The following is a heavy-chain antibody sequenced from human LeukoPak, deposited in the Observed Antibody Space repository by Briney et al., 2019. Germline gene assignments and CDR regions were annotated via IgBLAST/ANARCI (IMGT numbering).Heavy chain of an antibody. V-gene: IGHV1-8*01. CDR1: GYTFTSYD. J-gene: IGHJ6*04. D-gene: IGHD3-9*01. Sequence: ASVKVSCKASGYTFTSYDINWVRQATGQGLEWMGWMNPKSGKTGYAQKFQGRVTMTRNTSINTAYMELSSLRSEDTAVYYCARGAFYDLLTGYATSFANDLDVWGKGTTVTISS. CDR2: MNPKSGKT. CDR3: ARGAFYDLLTGYATSFANDLDV.